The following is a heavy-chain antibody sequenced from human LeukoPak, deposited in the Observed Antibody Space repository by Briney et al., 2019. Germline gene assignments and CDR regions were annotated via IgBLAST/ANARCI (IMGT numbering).Heavy chain of an antibody. Sequence: GGSLRLSCAASGFTFRGYAMSWVRQGPGKGLEWGSAISGSGGSTYYADSVKGRFTISRENSKNTLYLQMNSLRAEDTAVYYCAKDPNSSGWFPLYYFDYWGQGTLVTVSS. V-gene: IGHV3-23*01. CDR3: AKDPNSSGWFPLYYFDY. J-gene: IGHJ4*02. D-gene: IGHD6-19*01. CDR2: ISGSGGST. CDR1: GFTFRGYA.